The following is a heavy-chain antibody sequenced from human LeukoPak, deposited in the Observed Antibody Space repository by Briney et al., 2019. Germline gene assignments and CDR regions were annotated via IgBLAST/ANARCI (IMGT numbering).Heavy chain of an antibody. CDR3: ARVVQQLVSVCWFDP. J-gene: IGHJ5*02. V-gene: IGHV4-39*01. Sequence: SETLSLTCTVSGGSISSSSYYWGRIRQPPGKGLEWFGSIYYSGSTYYNPSLKSRVTISVDTSKNQFSLKLSSVTAADTAVYYCARVVQQLVSVCWFDPWGQGTLVTVSS. D-gene: IGHD6-13*01. CDR1: GGSISSSSYY. CDR2: IYYSGST.